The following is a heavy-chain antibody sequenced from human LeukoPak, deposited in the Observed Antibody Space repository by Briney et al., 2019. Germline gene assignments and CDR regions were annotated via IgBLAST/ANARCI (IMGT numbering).Heavy chain of an antibody. CDR2: IPSDGSGT. Sequence: PGGSLRLSCAASGFTFSTYCMHWVRQAPGKGLVWVSRIPSDGSGTTYADSVKGRFTISRDNAKNSLYLQMNSLRAEDTAVYYCAREGITMGGVDYWGQGTLVTVSS. CDR1: GFTFSTYC. CDR3: AREGITMGGVDY. V-gene: IGHV3-74*01. J-gene: IGHJ4*02. D-gene: IGHD3-10*01.